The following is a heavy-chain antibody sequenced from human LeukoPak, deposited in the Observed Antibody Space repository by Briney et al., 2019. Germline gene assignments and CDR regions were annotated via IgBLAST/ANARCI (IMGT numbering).Heavy chain of an antibody. D-gene: IGHD6-13*01. CDR2: ISGSGGST. J-gene: IGHJ4*02. CDR3: ATSSSSWYYFDY. Sequence: GGSLRLSCAASGFTFSSYAMSWVRQAPGKGLEWVSAISGSGGSTYYADSVKGRFTISRDNSKNTLYLQMNSLRAEDTAVYYCATSSSSWYYFDYWAREPWSPSPQ. CDR1: GFTFSSYA. V-gene: IGHV3-23*01.